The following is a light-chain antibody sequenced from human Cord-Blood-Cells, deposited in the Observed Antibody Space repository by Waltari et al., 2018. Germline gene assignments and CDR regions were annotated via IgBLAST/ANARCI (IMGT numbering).Light chain of an antibody. Sequence: ASTPTPGTPYLYATAKATLACRASQSVSIGYFACYQQIPGQAHRLLIYGASSRATDSPDRFSGSGSGTDFTLTISGLEPEDFAVYYCQQYGSSPKTFGQGTKVEIK. CDR1: QSVSIGY. CDR2: GAS. V-gene: IGKV3-20*01. J-gene: IGKJ1*01. CDR3: QQYGSSPKT.